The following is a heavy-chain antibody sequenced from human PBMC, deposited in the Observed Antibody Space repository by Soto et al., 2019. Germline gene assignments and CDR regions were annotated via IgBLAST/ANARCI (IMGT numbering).Heavy chain of an antibody. V-gene: IGHV3-66*01. J-gene: IGHJ4*02. CDR3: ARDSEYSGYYFDY. D-gene: IGHD5-12*01. CDR1: GFTVSSNY. Sequence: GGSLRLSCAASGFTVSSNYMSWVRQAPGKGLEWVSVIYSGGSTYYADSVKGRFTISRDNSKNTLYLQMNSLRAEDTAVYYCARDSEYSGYYFDYWGQGTLVTVSS. CDR2: IYSGGST.